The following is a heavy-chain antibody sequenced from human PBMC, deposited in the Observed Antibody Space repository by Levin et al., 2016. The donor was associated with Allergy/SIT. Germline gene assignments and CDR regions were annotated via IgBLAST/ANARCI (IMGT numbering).Heavy chain of an antibody. D-gene: IGHD3-10*01. Sequence: SVKVSCKASGFTFSTSAVQWVRQARGQRLEWIGWIVVGSGRTNYAQKFQERVTLTRDMSTSTAYMELSSLRSEDTAVYYCAADRSPTSNHLIDCWGQGTLVTVSA. CDR1: GFTFSTSA. J-gene: IGHJ4*02. CDR2: IVVGSGRT. CDR3: AADRSPTSNHLIDC. V-gene: IGHV1-58*01.